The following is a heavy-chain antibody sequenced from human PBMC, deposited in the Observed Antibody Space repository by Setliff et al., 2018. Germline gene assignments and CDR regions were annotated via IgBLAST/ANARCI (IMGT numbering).Heavy chain of an antibody. Sequence: GGSLRLSCVASTFTFSKYAITGVRQAPGKGLEWVSSIGASGDRTYYADSVKGRFTISRDNSRNSLYLQMNSRRVEDTASYYCARDPNGDYVGAFDPWGQGILVTVSS. D-gene: IGHD4-17*01. CDR1: TFTFSKYA. J-gene: IGHJ5*02. CDR2: IGASGDRT. CDR3: ARDPNGDYVGAFDP. V-gene: IGHV3-23*01.